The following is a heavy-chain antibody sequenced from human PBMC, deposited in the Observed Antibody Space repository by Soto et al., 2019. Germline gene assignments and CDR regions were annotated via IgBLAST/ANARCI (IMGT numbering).Heavy chain of an antibody. J-gene: IGHJ4*02. V-gene: IGHV1-69*13. Sequence: SVKVSCKASGGTFSSYAISWVRQAPGQGLEWMGGIIPIFGTANYAQKFQGRVTITADESTSTAYMELSSLRSEDTAAYYCASRRYSGYDTFDYWGQGTLVTVSS. CDR1: GGTFSSYA. D-gene: IGHD5-12*01. CDR2: IIPIFGTA. CDR3: ASRRYSGYDTFDY.